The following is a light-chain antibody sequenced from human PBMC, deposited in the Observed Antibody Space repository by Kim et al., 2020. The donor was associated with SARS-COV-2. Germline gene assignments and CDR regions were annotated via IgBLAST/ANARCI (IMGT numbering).Light chain of an antibody. CDR2: HAS. CDR3: QQRNSWPIT. CDR1: QSVSSY. Sequence: EIVLTQSPATLSLSPGERATLSCRASQSVSSYLAWYQQKPGQAPRLLIYHASNRVTGIPARFSGSGSGTDFTLSISRLEPEDFAVYYCQQRNSWPITFGQGTRLEIK. J-gene: IGKJ5*01. V-gene: IGKV3-11*01.